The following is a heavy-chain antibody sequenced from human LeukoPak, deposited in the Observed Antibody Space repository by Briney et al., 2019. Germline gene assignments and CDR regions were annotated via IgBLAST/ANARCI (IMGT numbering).Heavy chain of an antibody. CDR3: AKRGPPNYNWFDP. CDR1: GGSISSGDSY. CDR2: ISYSGST. Sequence: SQTLSLTCTVSGGSISSGDSYWSWIRQPPGKGLEWIGCISYSGSTHYNPSLRSRVIISRDTSRNHFSLNLNSVTAADTAMYYCAKRGPPNYNWFDPWGQGTLVTVSS. J-gene: IGHJ5*02. V-gene: IGHV4-30-4*01. D-gene: IGHD1-1*01.